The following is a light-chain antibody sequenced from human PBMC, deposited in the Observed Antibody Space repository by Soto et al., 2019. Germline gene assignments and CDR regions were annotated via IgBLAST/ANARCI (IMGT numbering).Light chain of an antibody. V-gene: IGKV1-39*01. J-gene: IGKJ4*01. CDR2: AAY. CDR1: QSISSY. Sequence: DIQMTQSPSSLSASVGDRVTITCRASQSISSYLYWYQQKPGKAPKLMVFAAYSLQSGVPSRFSGSGSGTDFTLTISSLQPEDFETYYCQQSYSPPPTLGGGTKVDIK. CDR3: QQSYSPPPT.